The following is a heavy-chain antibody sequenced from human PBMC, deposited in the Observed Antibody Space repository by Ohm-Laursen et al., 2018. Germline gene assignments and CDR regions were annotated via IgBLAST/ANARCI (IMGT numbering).Heavy chain of an antibody. CDR1: GFTFSSYA. Sequence: GSLRLSCAASGFTFSSYAMSWVRQAPGKGLEWVSVISGSGGSTYYADSVKGRFTISRDNSKNTLYLQMNSLRAEDTAVYYCAKGLYYYDSSETRAAFDIWGQGTMVTVSS. J-gene: IGHJ3*02. V-gene: IGHV3-23*01. CDR3: AKGLYYYDSSETRAAFDI. CDR2: ISGSGGST. D-gene: IGHD3-22*01.